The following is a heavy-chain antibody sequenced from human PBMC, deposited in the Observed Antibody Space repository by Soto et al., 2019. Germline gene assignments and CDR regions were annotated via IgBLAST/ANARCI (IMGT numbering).Heavy chain of an antibody. Sequence: KASETLSLTCTVSGGSISSYYWSWIRQPPGKGLEWIGYIYYSGSTNYNPSLKSRVTISVDTSKNQFSLKLSSVTAADTAVYYCARIQDFWSGYYWFDPWGQGALVTVSS. CDR1: GGSISSYY. V-gene: IGHV4-59*01. CDR2: IYYSGST. J-gene: IGHJ5*02. CDR3: ARIQDFWSGYYWFDP. D-gene: IGHD3-3*01.